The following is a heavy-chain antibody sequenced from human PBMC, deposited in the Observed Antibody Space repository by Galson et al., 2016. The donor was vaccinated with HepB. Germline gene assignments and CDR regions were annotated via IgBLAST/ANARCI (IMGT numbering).Heavy chain of an antibody. J-gene: IGHJ4*02. CDR2: VIYNGYNT. Sequence: SLRLSCAASRFTFSTYVMNWVRQAPGKGLEWVSTVIYNGYNTYYADSVKGRFTISRDNSKNTLFLQMDSLRAEDTAVYYCASGDGGSHWRYYFDHWGQGTLVTVSS. CDR1: RFTFSTYV. D-gene: IGHD1-26*01. CDR3: ASGDGGSHWRYYFDH. V-gene: IGHV3-23*01.